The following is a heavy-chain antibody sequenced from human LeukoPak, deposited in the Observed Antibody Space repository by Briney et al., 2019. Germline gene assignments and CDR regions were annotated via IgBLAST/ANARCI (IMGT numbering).Heavy chain of an antibody. CDR3: ARVNYDILTGPSSYYYYYGMDV. CDR1: GYTFTSYG. J-gene: IGHJ6*04. D-gene: IGHD3-9*01. V-gene: IGHV1-18*04. Sequence: ASVKVSCKASGYTFTSYGISWVRQAPGQGLEWMGWIRTYNGNTNYAQKPQGRVTVTTDTSTSTAYMELRSLRSDDTAVYYCARVNYDILTGPSSYYYYYGMDVWGKGTTVTVSS. CDR2: IRTYNGNT.